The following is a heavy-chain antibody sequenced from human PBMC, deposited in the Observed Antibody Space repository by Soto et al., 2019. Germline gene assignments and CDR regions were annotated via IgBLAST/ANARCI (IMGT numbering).Heavy chain of an antibody. V-gene: IGHV1-18*01. CDR3: ASSLRYFDWLLPDY. Sequence: ASVKVSCKASGYTFTSYGISWVRQAPGQGLEWMGWISAYNGNTNYAQKLQGRVTMTTDTSTSTAYMELRSLRSDDTAVYYCASSLRYFDWLLPDYWGQGTLVTVSS. CDR1: GYTFTSYG. J-gene: IGHJ4*02. D-gene: IGHD3-9*01. CDR2: ISAYNGNT.